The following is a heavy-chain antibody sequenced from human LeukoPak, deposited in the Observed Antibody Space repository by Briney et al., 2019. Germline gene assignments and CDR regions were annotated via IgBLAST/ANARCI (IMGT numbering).Heavy chain of an antibody. Sequence: PGGSLRLSCRGSGFTFNRYWMSWVRQAPGKGLEWVANIRQEGGERYYVDSVKGRFSISRDNAERSLYLQMNSLRVEDTAVYYCARGQGRNWFDPWGQGTLVTVSS. J-gene: IGHJ5*02. V-gene: IGHV3-7*01. CDR2: IRQEGGER. CDR3: ARGQGRNWFDP. CDR1: GFTFNRYW. D-gene: IGHD3-10*01.